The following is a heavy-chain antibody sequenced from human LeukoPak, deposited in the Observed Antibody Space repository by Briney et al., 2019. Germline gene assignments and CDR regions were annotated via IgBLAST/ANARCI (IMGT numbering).Heavy chain of an antibody. D-gene: IGHD1-1*01. V-gene: IGHV1-2*02. CDR1: GHTFTGYY. CDR3: AREGTISRKKFDP. CDR2: INPNSGGT. Sequence: ASVKVSCKASGHTFTGYYMHWVRQAPGQGLEWMGWINPNSGGTNYAQKFQGRVTMTRDTSISTAYMELSRLRSDDTAVYYCAREGTISRKKFDPWGQGTLVTVSS. J-gene: IGHJ5*02.